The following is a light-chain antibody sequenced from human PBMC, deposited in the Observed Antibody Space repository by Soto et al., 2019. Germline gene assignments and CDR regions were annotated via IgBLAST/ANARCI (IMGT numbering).Light chain of an antibody. CDR2: AVS. V-gene: IGKV1-39*01. CDR1: QNIDNL. Sequence: IQMNQSPSSLSASAGDSVTITCRASQNIDNLLNWYQQKPGKPPKLLNFAVSSLHSGVPSRFSGNGSGTYFTHTIISLQPEDFATYYCQQSYSVPWTFGQGTETEI. CDR3: QQSYSVPWT. J-gene: IGKJ1*01.